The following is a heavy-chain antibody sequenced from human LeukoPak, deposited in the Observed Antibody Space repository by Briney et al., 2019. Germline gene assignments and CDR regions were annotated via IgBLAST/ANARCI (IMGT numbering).Heavy chain of an antibody. D-gene: IGHD2-15*01. Sequence: PSETLSLTCTVSGGSISGSYWSWIRQPPGKGLEWTGYIYYSGSTDYNPSLKSRVIISVDTSKNQFSLKLSSVTAADTAVYYCARSPCSGGSCYPDYWGQGTLVTVSS. CDR3: ARSPCSGGSCYPDY. V-gene: IGHV4-59*01. CDR1: GGSISGSY. J-gene: IGHJ4*02. CDR2: IYYSGST.